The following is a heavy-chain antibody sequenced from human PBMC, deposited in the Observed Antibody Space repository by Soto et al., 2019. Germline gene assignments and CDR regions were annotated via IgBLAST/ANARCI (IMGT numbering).Heavy chain of an antibody. CDR3: AHSRVTTPFDY. V-gene: IGHV2-5*02. CDR1: GFSLSTSGVG. J-gene: IGHJ4*02. CDR2: IYLDDDK. Sequence: QITLKESGPTLVKPTQTLTLTCTFSGFSLSTSGVGVGWIRQPPGKALEWLALIYLDDDKRYRPSLKSRLTIPKYTSKNQVVHTMTNMDPVDTATYYCAHSRVTTPFDYWGQGTLVTVSS. D-gene: IGHD4-17*01.